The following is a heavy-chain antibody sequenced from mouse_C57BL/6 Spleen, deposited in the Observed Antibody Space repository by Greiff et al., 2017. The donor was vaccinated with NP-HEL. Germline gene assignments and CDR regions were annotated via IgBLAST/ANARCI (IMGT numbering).Heavy chain of an antibody. D-gene: IGHD1-1*01. Sequence: EVKLVESGGGLVKPGGSLKLSCAASGFTFSDYGMHWVRQAPEKGLEWVAYISSGSSTIYYADTVKGRFTISRDNAKNTLFLQMTSLRSEDTAMYYCARGDYYGSSYEDAMDYWGQGTSVTVSS. V-gene: IGHV5-17*01. CDR2: ISSGSSTI. CDR3: ARGDYYGSSYEDAMDY. J-gene: IGHJ4*01. CDR1: GFTFSDYG.